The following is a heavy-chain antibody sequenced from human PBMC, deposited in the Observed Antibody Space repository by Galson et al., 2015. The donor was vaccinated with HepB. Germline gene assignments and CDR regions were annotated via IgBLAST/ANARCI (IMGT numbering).Heavy chain of an antibody. Sequence: SLRLSCAASGFTFSSYAMSWVRQAPGKGLEWVSAISGSGGSTYYADSVKGRFTISRDNSKNTLYLQMNSLRAEDTAVYYCAKRSGSYFGADWYFDLWGRGTLVTVSS. J-gene: IGHJ2*01. CDR3: AKRSGSYFGADWYFDL. V-gene: IGHV3-23*01. CDR2: ISGSGGST. D-gene: IGHD1-26*01. CDR1: GFTFSSYA.